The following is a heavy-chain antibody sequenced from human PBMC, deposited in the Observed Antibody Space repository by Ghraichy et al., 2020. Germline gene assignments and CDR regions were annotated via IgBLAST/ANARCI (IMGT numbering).Heavy chain of an antibody. J-gene: IGHJ6*02. CDR2: TIHTGRT. Sequence: GTLSLTCAVSGASISSSNYWTWVRQPPGSGLEWIGETIHTGRTHYNPSLNSRFTISLDKSNNQLFLDLSSVTAADTAVYYCARIPFGFQGMDVWGPGTTVTVFS. D-gene: IGHD3-16*01. V-gene: IGHV4-4*02. CDR1: GASISSSNY. CDR3: ARIPFGFQGMDV.